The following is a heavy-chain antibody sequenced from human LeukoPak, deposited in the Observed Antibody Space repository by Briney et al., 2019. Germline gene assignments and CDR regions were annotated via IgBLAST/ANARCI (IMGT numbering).Heavy chain of an antibody. V-gene: IGHV3-73*01. D-gene: IGHD6-19*01. J-gene: IGHJ4*02. CDR3: ARDGSVGGWYPTPLFDY. Sequence: GGSLKLSCAASGFTFSVSAMYWVRQASGKGLEWIGRIRNKANNYATAYAASVKGRFTISREDSKNTAYLQMNSLRAEDTAVYYCARDGSVGGWYPTPLFDYWGQGTLVTVSS. CDR2: IRNKANNYAT. CDR1: GFTFSVSA.